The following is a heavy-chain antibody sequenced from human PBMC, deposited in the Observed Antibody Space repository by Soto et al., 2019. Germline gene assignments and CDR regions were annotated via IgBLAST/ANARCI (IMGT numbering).Heavy chain of an antibody. D-gene: IGHD5-12*01. Sequence: QVQLVQSGAEVKKPGASVKVSCKASGYTFTSYGISWVRQAPGQGLEWMGWISAYNGNTNYAQKLQGRVTMTTDTSTRTAYMELRCLRSDDTAVYYCARDGPEWLRFGQYYYYYYGMDVWGQGTTVTVSS. CDR3: ARDGPEWLRFGQYYYYYYGMDV. V-gene: IGHV1-18*01. CDR1: GYTFTSYG. J-gene: IGHJ6*02. CDR2: ISAYNGNT.